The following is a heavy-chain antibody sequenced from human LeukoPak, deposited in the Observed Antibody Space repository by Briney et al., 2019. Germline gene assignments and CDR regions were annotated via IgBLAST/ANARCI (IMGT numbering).Heavy chain of an antibody. Sequence: SETLSLTSTASGGSSSSGSWDWIWIRQPAGKGREWVGYNYTSGSTNYNPSLKSRVTISVDTSKNQFSLKLSSVTAADTAVYYCARDGTRRYMDVWGKGTTVTVSS. J-gene: IGHJ6*03. CDR2: NYTSGST. CDR1: GGSSSSGSWD. CDR3: ARDGTRRYMDV. D-gene: IGHD1-14*01. V-gene: IGHV4-61*09.